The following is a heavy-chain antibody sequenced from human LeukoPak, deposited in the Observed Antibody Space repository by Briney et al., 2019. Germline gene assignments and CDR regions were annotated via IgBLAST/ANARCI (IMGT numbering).Heavy chain of an antibody. Sequence: GGSLRLSCAASGFTFSNYGIHWVRQAPGKGLEWVAVISYDGGNKYYADSVEGRFTVSRDNSKNTLYLQMNSLRAEDTAVYYCAKDFEYFQHWGQGTLVTVSS. V-gene: IGHV3-30*18. CDR1: GFTFSNYG. CDR3: AKDFEYFQH. CDR2: ISYDGGNK. J-gene: IGHJ1*01.